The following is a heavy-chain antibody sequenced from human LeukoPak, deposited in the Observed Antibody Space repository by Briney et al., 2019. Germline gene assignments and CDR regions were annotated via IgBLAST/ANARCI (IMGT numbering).Heavy chain of an antibody. D-gene: IGHD3-10*01. V-gene: IGHV3-9*01. J-gene: IGHJ4*02. CDR2: ISWNSGSI. CDR3: AREWELLPWD. CDR1: GFTFDDYA. Sequence: PGGSLRLSCAASGFTFDDYAMHWVRQAPGKGLEWVSGISWNSGSIGYADSVKGRFTISRDNAKNTLYLQMNSLRAEDTAVYYCAREWELLPWDWGQGTLVTVSS.